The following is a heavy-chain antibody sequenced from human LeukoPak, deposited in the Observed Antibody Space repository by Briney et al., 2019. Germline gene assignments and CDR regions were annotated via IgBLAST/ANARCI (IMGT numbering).Heavy chain of an antibody. J-gene: IGHJ4*02. Sequence: SETLSLTCGVSGGSISSSSYYWGWIRQPPGKGLEWVGTIYYSGSTYYNPSLKSRVTISVDTSKNQFSLKLSSVTAADTAVYYCARQGWSSASGYYFDYWGQGTLVTASS. D-gene: IGHD6-19*01. CDR2: IYYSGST. CDR1: GGSISSSSYY. V-gene: IGHV4-39*01. CDR3: ARQGWSSASGYYFDY.